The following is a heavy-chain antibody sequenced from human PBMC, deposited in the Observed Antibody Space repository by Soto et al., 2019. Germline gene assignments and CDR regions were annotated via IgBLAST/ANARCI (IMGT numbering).Heavy chain of an antibody. CDR2: IIPIFGTA. D-gene: IGHD2-15*01. V-gene: IGHV1-69*06. Sequence: ASVKVSCKASGGTFSSYAISWVRQAPGQGLEWMGGIIPIFGTANYAQKFQGRVTITADKSTSTAYMELSSLRSEDTAVYYCASSYCSGGSCYSGEVHYWGQGTPVTVSS. CDR1: GGTFSSYA. J-gene: IGHJ4*02. CDR3: ASSYCSGGSCYSGEVHY.